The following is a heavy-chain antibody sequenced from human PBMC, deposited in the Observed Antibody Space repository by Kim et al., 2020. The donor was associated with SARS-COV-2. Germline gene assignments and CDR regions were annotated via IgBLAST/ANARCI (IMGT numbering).Heavy chain of an antibody. CDR1: GGSISSGGYY. V-gene: IGHV4-31*03. D-gene: IGHD3-10*01. CDR2: IYYSGST. CDR3: ASTLWFGELSYYFDY. Sequence: SETLSLTCTVSGGSISSGGYYWSWNRQHPGKGLEWIGYIYYSGSTYYNPSLKRRVTISVDTSKNQFSLKLSSVTAADTAVYYCASTLWFGELSYYFDYWGQGTLVTVSS. J-gene: IGHJ4*02.